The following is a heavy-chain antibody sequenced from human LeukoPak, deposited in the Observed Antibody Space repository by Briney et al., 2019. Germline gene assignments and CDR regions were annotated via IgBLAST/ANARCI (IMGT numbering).Heavy chain of an antibody. CDR1: GFTFSSYD. D-gene: IGHD5-18*01. J-gene: IGHJ4*02. CDR2: ISSSSSTI. V-gene: IGHV3-48*04. Sequence: GGSLRLSCAVSGFTFSSYDMNWVRQAPGKGLEWVSYISSSSSTIYYADSVKGRFTVSRDNAKNSLYLQMNSLRAEDTAVYYCARGYTYGAYWGQGTLATVSS. CDR3: ARGYTYGAY.